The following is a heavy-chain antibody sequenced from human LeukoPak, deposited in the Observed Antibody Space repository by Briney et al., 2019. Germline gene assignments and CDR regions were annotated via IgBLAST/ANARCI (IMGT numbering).Heavy chain of an antibody. CDR3: ARDRGGTSGWFTAFDI. CDR2: ISTSSSGSTI. Sequence: GGSLRLSCAASGFTFSSYSMNWVRQAPGKGLEWVSYISTSSSGSTIYYADSVKGRFTISRDNAKNSLYLQMNSLRAEDTALYHCARDRGGTSGWFTAFDIWGQGTMVTVSS. CDR1: GFTFSSYS. V-gene: IGHV3-48*04. D-gene: IGHD6-19*01. J-gene: IGHJ3*02.